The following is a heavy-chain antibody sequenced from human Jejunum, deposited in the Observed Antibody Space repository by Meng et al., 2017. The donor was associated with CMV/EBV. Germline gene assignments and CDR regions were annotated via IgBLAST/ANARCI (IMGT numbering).Heavy chain of an antibody. J-gene: IGHJ4*02. V-gene: IGHV3-7*01. Sequence: SCAASGFTFSTYWMTWVRQAPGKGLEWVANIKQDGSETYYVDSVKGRFTISRDNAKSSLYLQMNSLGAEDTAVYYCARGITTDYWGQGTLVTVSS. CDR3: ARGITTDY. CDR2: IKQDGSET. D-gene: IGHD5-24*01. CDR1: GFTFSTYW.